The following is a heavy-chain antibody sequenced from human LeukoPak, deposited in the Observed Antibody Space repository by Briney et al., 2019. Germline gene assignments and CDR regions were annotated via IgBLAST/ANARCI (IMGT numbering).Heavy chain of an antibody. CDR3: AREYSSSWSNAFDI. J-gene: IGHJ3*02. D-gene: IGHD6-13*01. CDR2: ISSSGSTI. V-gene: IGHV3-48*03. CDR1: GXTFSSYE. Sequence: GGSLRLSCAASGXTFSSYEMNWVRQAPGKGLEWVSYISSSGSTIYYADSVKGRFTISRDNAKNSLYLQMNSLRAEDTAVYYCAREYSSSWSNAFDIWGQGTMVTVSS.